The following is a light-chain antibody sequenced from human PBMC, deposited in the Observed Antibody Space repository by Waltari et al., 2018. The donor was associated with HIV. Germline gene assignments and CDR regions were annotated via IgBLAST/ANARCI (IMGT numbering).Light chain of an antibody. J-gene: IGKJ2*01. CDR2: AAS. Sequence: DIQMTQSPSSLSASVGDRIPCTCRARKGINKDLAWFQQKPGKAPKSLIYAASNLQNAVPSRFSGSGAGTDFSLTITNLQPEDFATYYCHQYNHYPYTCGQGTKLEIK. CDR1: KGINKD. CDR3: HQYNHYPYT. V-gene: IGKV1-16*01.